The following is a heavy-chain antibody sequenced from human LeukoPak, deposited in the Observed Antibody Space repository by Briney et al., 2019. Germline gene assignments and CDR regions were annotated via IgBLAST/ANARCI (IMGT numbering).Heavy chain of an antibody. CDR3: ARLSMIDTFDI. CDR1: GYTFTSYY. D-gene: IGHD3-22*01. V-gene: IGHV5-51*01. J-gene: IGHJ3*02. CDR2: IYPGDSDT. Sequence: ASVKVSCKASGYTFTSYYMHWVRQAPGQGLEWMAIIYPGDSDTKYSPSFQDQVTISADKSINTAYLHWRSLKASDTAMYYCARLSMIDTFDIWGLGTVVTVSS.